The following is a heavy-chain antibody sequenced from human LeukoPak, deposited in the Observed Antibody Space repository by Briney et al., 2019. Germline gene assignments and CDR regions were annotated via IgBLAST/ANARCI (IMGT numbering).Heavy chain of an antibody. CDR3: ARDVTD. D-gene: IGHD2/OR15-2a*01. V-gene: IGHV4-59*01. Sequence: PSETLSLTCSVSGGYISSYYWSWIRQPPGKGLEWIGYIYYSGSTNYNPSLKSRVTISVDTSKNQFSLKLNSVTAADTAVYYCARDVTDWGQGTLVTVSS. CDR2: IYYSGST. CDR1: GGYISSYY. J-gene: IGHJ4*02.